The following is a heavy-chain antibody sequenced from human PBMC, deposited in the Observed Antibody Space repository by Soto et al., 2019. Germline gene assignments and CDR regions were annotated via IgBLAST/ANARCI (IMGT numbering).Heavy chain of an antibody. CDR3: ARDASYYYDSSGYPHYFDY. CDR2: INHSGST. V-gene: IGHV4-34*01. CDR1: GGSFSGYY. D-gene: IGHD3-22*01. J-gene: IGHJ4*02. Sequence: QVQLQQWGAGLLKPSETLSLTCAGYGGSFSGYYWSWIRQPPGKGLEWIGEINHSGSTNYNPSLKSRVTISVATSKNQFSLKLSSVNAADPAVYYCARDASYYYDSSGYPHYFDYWGQGTLVTVSS.